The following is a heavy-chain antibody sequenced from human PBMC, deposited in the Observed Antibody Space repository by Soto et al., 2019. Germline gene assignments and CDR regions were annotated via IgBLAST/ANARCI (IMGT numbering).Heavy chain of an antibody. CDR3: AKDAVTLYGNYFDY. CDR1: GFTFSDYY. V-gene: IGHV3-11*01. D-gene: IGHD2-8*01. Sequence: GGSLRLSCAAAGFTFSDYYMSWIRQAPGKGLEWVSYISSSGSTIYYADSVKGRFTISRDNAKNSLYLQMNSLRAEDTAVYCWAKDAVTLYGNYFDYWGQGTLVTVSS. CDR2: ISSSGSTI. J-gene: IGHJ4*02.